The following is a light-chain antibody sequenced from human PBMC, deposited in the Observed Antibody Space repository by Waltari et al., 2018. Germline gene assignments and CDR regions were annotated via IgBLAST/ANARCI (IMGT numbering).Light chain of an antibody. CDR3: MQTLQAPLT. CDR2: LAS. V-gene: IGKV2-28*01. J-gene: IGKJ3*01. CDR1: QSLLHSNVNNY. Sequence: DIVMTQSPLSLPVTPGEPASISCRSSQSLLHSNVNNYLDWYLQKPGQSPQLLIYLASNRAPGVPDRFSGSGSGTDFTLKISRVEAEDVGIYYCMQTLQAPLTFGPGTKVEI.